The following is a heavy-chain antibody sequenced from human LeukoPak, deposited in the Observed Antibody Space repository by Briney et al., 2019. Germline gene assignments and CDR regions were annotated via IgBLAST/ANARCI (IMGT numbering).Heavy chain of an antibody. J-gene: IGHJ4*02. CDR1: GYTFTSYG. Sequence: GASVKVSCKASGYTFTSYGISWVRQAPGQGLEWMGWISAYNGNTNYAQKLQGRVTMTTDTSTSTAYMELRSPISDVTAVYYCARPHPYSGSYNWGQGTLVTVSS. CDR3: ARPHPYSGSYN. V-gene: IGHV1-18*01. D-gene: IGHD1-26*01. CDR2: ISAYNGNT.